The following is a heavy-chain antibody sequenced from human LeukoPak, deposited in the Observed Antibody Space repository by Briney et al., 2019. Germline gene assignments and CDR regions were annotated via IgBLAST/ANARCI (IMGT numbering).Heavy chain of an antibody. V-gene: IGHV3-21*01. D-gene: IGHD4-17*01. CDR1: GFTFSSYS. CDR3: ARDRTTVTDY. CDR2: ISSSSSYI. J-gene: IGHJ4*02. Sequence: PGGSLRLSCAASGFTFSSYSMNWVRQAPGKGLEWVSSISSSSSYIYYADSVKGRFTISRGNAKNSLYLQMNSLRAEDTAVYYCARDRTTVTDYWGQGTLVTVSS.